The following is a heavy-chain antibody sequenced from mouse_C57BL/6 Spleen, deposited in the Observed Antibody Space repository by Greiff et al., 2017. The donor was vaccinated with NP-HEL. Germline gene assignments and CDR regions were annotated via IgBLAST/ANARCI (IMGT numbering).Heavy chain of an antibody. D-gene: IGHD2-4*01. CDR3: ARNDYGFDY. CDR1: GYTFTSYW. J-gene: IGHJ2*01. Sequence: QVQLKQPGAELVRPGSSVKLSCKASGYTFTSYWMDWVKQRPGQGLEWIGNIYPSDSETHYNPKFKDKATLTVDKSSSTAYMQLSSLTSEDSAVYYCARNDYGFDYWGQGTTLTVSS. V-gene: IGHV1-61*01. CDR2: IYPSDSET.